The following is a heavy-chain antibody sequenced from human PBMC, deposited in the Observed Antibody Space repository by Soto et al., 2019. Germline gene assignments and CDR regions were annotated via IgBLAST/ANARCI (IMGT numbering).Heavy chain of an antibody. CDR2: IYYSGST. Sequence: SSETLSLTCTVSGGSISSGDYYWSWIRQPPGKGLEWIGYIYYSGSTYYNPSLKSRVTISVDTSKNQFSLKLSSVTAADTAVYYCARAPRYSSSWYSNYYYYYGMDVWGQGTTVTVSS. D-gene: IGHD6-13*01. J-gene: IGHJ6*02. V-gene: IGHV4-30-4*01. CDR1: GGSISSGDYY. CDR3: ARAPRYSSSWYSNYYYYYGMDV.